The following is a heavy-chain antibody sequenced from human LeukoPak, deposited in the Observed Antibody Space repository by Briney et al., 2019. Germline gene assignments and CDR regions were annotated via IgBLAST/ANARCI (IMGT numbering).Heavy chain of an antibody. J-gene: IGHJ4*02. V-gene: IGHV4-59*08. CDR1: VGSISNYY. Sequence: DTLSLICTVSVGSISNYYWRWIRLPPGKGLEWIGFLDYSGSPNYNPSFKSRLAVSVDTSKNQFSLKLTSVTAADTAVYYCARHGGSWTFDYWGQGTLVTVSS. CDR3: ARHGGSWTFDY. CDR2: LDYSGSP. D-gene: IGHD6-13*01.